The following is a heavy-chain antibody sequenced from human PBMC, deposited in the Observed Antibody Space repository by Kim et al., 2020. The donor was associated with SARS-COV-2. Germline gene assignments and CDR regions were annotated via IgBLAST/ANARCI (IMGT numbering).Heavy chain of an antibody. V-gene: IGHV3-21*01. CDR1: GFTFSSYS. D-gene: IGHD4-17*01. J-gene: IGHJ2*01. CDR3: ASFHGDYRRYWYFDL. Sequence: GGSLRLSCAASGFTFSSYSMNWVRQAPGKGLEWVSSISSSSSYIYYADSVKGRFTISRDNAKNSLYLQMNSLRAEDTAVYYCASFHGDYRRYWYFDLWGRGTLVTVSS. CDR2: ISSSSSYI.